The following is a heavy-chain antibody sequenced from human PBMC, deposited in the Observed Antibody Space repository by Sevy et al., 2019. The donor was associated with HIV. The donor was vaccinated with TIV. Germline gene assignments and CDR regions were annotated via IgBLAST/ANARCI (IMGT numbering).Heavy chain of an antibody. J-gene: IGHJ4*02. CDR2: IIPILGTV. CDR3: ARGGGNGWYYFDY. V-gene: IGHV1-69*13. CDR1: GGTFRRYG. Sequence: ASVKVSCKASGGTFRRYGISWVRQAPGQGLEWRGGIIPILGTVNYAQKFQGRVTIPEDESTKKAYMELSSLRSEDTAVYYCARGGGNGWYYFDYWGQETLVTVSS. D-gene: IGHD6-19*01.